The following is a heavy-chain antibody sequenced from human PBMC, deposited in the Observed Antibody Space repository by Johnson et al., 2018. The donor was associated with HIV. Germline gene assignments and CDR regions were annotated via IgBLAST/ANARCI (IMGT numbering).Heavy chain of an antibody. J-gene: IGHJ3*02. D-gene: IGHD6-19*01. CDR2: IFTAGDV. Sequence: MQLVESGGGLVQPGGSLRLSCSASGITVSSNYMSWVRQAPGKGLEWVSVIFTAGDVYYSDSVKGRFTLSSDNSKNTLYLQMNSLRAEDTAVYYCARDQRSSGLNDQTDAFDIWGQGTMVTVSS. CDR1: GITVSSNY. V-gene: IGHV3-66*02. CDR3: ARDQRSSGLNDQTDAFDI.